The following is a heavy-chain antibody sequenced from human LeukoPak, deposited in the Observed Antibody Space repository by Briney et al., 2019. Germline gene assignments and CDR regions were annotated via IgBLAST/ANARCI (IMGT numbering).Heavy chain of an antibody. J-gene: IGHJ4*02. CDR1: GYTFTGYY. D-gene: IGHD6-19*01. CDR2: INPNSGGT. Sequence: ASVKISCKASGYTFTGYYMHWVRQAPGQGLQWMGWINPNSGGTNYAQKFQGRATMTRDTSISTAYMELSRLRSDDTAVYYCAREDSGYVDYWGQGTLVTVSS. CDR3: AREDSGYVDY. V-gene: IGHV1-2*02.